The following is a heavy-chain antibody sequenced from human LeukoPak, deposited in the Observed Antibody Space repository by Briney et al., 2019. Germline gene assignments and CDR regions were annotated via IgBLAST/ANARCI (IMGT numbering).Heavy chain of an antibody. Sequence: PGGSLRLSCTTSGFTFGDYGFNWVRQAPGKGLEWVGFIRKKAHDWTPQYAASVHGRFTISRDDSKGIAYLEMNSLKTEDTAVYYCTRAGGYDNYLDYWGQGTPVTVSS. CDR2: IRKKAHDWTP. CDR1: GFTFGDYG. V-gene: IGHV3-49*04. CDR3: TRAGGYDNYLDY. J-gene: IGHJ4*02. D-gene: IGHD5-12*01.